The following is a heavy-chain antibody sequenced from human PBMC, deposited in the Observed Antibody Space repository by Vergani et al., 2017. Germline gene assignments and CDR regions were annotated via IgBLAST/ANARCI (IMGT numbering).Heavy chain of an antibody. CDR3: ARGPYTIFGVVIIGYYYYMDV. Sequence: QVQLQQWGAGLLKPSETLSLTCAVYGGSFSGYYWSWIRQPPGKGLEWIGVINHSGSTNYNPSLKSRVTISVDTSKNQFSLKLSSVTAADTAVYYCARGPYTIFGVVIIGYYYYMDVWGKGTTVTVSS. V-gene: IGHV4-34*01. CDR2: INHSGST. D-gene: IGHD3-3*01. J-gene: IGHJ6*03. CDR1: GGSFSGYY.